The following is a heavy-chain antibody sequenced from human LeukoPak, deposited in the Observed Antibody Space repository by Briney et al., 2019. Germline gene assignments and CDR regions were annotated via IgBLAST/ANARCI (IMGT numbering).Heavy chain of an antibody. D-gene: IGHD3-22*01. Sequence: PGGSLRLSCAASGFTFGNYGMSWVRQAPGKGLEWVSGINWNGGSTGYADSVKGRFTISRDNAKNSLYLQMNSLRAEDTALYYCARGGYYYDSSGYYHAFDIWGQGTMVTVSS. V-gene: IGHV3-20*04. CDR1: GFTFGNYG. CDR3: ARGGYYYDSSGYYHAFDI. J-gene: IGHJ3*02. CDR2: INWNGGST.